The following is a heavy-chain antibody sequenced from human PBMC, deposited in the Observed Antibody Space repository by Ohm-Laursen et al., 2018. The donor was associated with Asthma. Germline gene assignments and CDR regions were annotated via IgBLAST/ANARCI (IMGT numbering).Heavy chain of an antibody. D-gene: IGHD5-12*01. CDR1: RFTFSSYS. J-gene: IGHJ4*02. CDR2: ISTASTFI. CDR3: AREKWPGGYFDY. V-gene: IGHV3-21*04. Sequence: SLRLSCAASRFTFSSYSMNWVRQAPGKGLEWVASISTASTFIYYADSVRGRFTTSRDNARNLVFLQMNSLRAEDTAVYYCAREKWPGGYFDYWGQGTLVTVSS.